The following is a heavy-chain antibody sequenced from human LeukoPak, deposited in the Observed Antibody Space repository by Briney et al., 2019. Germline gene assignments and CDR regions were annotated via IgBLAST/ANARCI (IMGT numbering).Heavy chain of an antibody. V-gene: IGHV3-23*01. CDR1: GFTFSSYA. CDR3: AKCPGAYDSSGYYAY. J-gene: IGHJ4*02. Sequence: GGSLRLSCAASGFTFSSYAMSWVRQAPGKGLEWVSAISGSGGSTYYADSVKGRFTISRDNSKNTLHLQMNSLRAEDTAVYYCAKCPGAYDSSGYYAYWGQGTLVTVSS. CDR2: ISGSGGST. D-gene: IGHD3-22*01.